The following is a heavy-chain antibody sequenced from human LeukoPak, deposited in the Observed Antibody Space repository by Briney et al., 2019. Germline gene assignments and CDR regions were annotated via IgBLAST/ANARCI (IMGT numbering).Heavy chain of an antibody. D-gene: IGHD3-3*01. Sequence: GGSLRLSCAASGFTFSSYWMHWVRQAPGKGLVWVSRINTDGSSTSYADSVKGRFTISRDNAKNTLYLQMNSLRAEDTAVYYCARGFIAQYYDFWSGLIDYWGQGTLVTVSS. J-gene: IGHJ4*02. CDR3: ARGFIAQYYDFWSGLIDY. CDR1: GFTFSSYW. V-gene: IGHV3-74*01. CDR2: INTDGSST.